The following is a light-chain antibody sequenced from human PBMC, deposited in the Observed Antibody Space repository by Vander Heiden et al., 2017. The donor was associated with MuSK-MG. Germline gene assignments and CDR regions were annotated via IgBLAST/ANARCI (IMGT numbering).Light chain of an antibody. V-gene: IGKV1-27*01. CDR1: QDISNY. Sequence: DIHITQSPSSLSASVGDRVTITCRASQDISNYLAWYQQKPGKVPKLLIYAASTLESGVPSRFSGSGSGTDFSLTISSLQPEDVATYYCQKYSNTPRTFGQGTKVEIK. CDR2: AAS. CDR3: QKYSNTPRT. J-gene: IGKJ1*01.